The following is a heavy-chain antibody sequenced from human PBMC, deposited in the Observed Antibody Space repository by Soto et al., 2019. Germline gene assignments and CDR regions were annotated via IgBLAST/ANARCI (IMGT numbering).Heavy chain of an antibody. J-gene: IGHJ6*02. CDR1: GYTFTSYG. CDR3: ARVGSTVTTSSLKYYSYGMEV. D-gene: IGHD4-17*01. Sequence: GASVKVSCKASGYTFTSYGISWVRQAPGQGLERIGWISAYNGNTNYAQKLQGRVTMTTDTSTSTAYMDLRSLRSDDTAVYYCARVGSTVTTSSLKYYSYGMEVWGQGTTVTVS. V-gene: IGHV1-18*01. CDR2: ISAYNGNT.